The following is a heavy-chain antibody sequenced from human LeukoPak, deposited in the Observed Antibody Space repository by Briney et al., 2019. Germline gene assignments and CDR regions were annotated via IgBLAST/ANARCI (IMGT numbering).Heavy chain of an antibody. Sequence: GGSLRLSCAASGFTFSSYSMNWVRQAPGKGLEWVSAISGSGGSTYYADSVKGRFTISRDNSKNTLYLQMNSLRAEDTAVYYCATAEEMAYDYWGQGTLVTVSS. D-gene: IGHD5-24*01. CDR3: ATAEEMAYDY. J-gene: IGHJ4*02. CDR1: GFTFSSYS. V-gene: IGHV3-23*01. CDR2: ISGSGGST.